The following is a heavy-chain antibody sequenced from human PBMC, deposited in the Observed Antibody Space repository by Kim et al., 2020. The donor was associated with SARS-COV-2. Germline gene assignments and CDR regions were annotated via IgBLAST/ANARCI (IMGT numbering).Heavy chain of an antibody. D-gene: IGHD2-15*01. V-gene: IGHV3-23*01. CDR3: AKDVRWFRS. CDR2: ST. J-gene: IGHJ5*02. Sequence: STYYADSVKGRFTISRDNSKNTLYLQMNSLRAEDTAVYYCAKDVRWFRSWGQGTLVTVSS.